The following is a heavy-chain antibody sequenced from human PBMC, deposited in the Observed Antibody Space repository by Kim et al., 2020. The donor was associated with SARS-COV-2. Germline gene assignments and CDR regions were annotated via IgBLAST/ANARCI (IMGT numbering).Heavy chain of an antibody. CDR3: ARGLRDGYNEHYFDY. CDR1: GGSVISSYYF. J-gene: IGHJ4*02. Sequence: SETLSLTCTVSGGSVISSYYFWGWIRQPPGKGLEWIGSVFYSGSTYYNPSLKSRVTMPVDPSKNQFSLKLSSVTAADMAVYYCARGLRDGYNEHYFDYWGQGTLVTVSS. CDR2: VFYSGST. D-gene: IGHD2-21*01. V-gene: IGHV4-39*07.